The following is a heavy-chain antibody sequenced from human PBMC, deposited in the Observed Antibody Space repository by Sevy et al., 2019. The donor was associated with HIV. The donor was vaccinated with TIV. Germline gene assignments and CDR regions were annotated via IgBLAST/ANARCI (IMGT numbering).Heavy chain of an antibody. CDR2: ISPYNDNT. CDR1: GYTFSNYG. J-gene: IGHJ4*02. Sequence: ASVKVSCRASGYTFSNYGFSWVRQAPGQGLEWMGWISPYNDNTYYAQSFQDRVTMTTDTSTTTAYMELGSLRSDDTAVYYCARVGFCSDGSCRLFDFWGQGTLVTVS. V-gene: IGHV1-18*01. D-gene: IGHD2-15*01. CDR3: ARVGFCSDGSCRLFDF.